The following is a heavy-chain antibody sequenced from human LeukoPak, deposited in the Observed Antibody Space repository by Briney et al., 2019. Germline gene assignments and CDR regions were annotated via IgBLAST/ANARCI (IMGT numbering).Heavy chain of an antibody. Sequence: GGSLRLSCAASGFTFSSYAMSWARQAPGKGLEWVSAISGSGGSTYCADSVKGRFTISRDNSKNTLYLQMNSLRAEDTAVYYCAKDLWDSGSQAYFDYWGQGTLVTVSS. CDR3: AKDLWDSGSQAYFDY. D-gene: IGHD3-10*01. CDR2: ISGSGGST. V-gene: IGHV3-23*01. CDR1: GFTFSSYA. J-gene: IGHJ4*02.